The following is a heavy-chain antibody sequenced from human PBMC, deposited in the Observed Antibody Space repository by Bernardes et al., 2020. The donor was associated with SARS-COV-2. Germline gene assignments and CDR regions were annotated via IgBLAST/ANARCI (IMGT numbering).Heavy chain of an antibody. CDR1: GYSFTSYW. CDR3: ARPLRDCSGGSCYVSTLDI. V-gene: IGHV5-51*01. J-gene: IGHJ3*02. D-gene: IGHD2-15*01. CDR2: IYPGDSDT. Sequence: GESLNLSCKGSGYSFTSYWIGWVRQMPGKGLEWMGIIYPGDSDTRYSPSFQGQVTISADKSISTAYLQWSSLKASDTAMYYCARPLRDCSGGSCYVSTLDIWGQGTMVTVSS.